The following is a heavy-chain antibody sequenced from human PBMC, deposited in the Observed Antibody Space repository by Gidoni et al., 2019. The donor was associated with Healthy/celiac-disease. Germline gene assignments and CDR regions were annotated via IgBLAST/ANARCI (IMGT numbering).Heavy chain of an antibody. D-gene: IGHD3-3*01. Sequence: QLQLQASGSGLVTPSQTLSLTRTASGCSINRGVYCWNWIRQSPGKGLEWIGNIYHSGTTYYNPSLKSRVTISLDRSKNHFSLMLTSVTATDTAVYYCARAKIRGGYDFGKAFDIWGQGTMVIVSS. CDR3: ARAKIRGGYDFGKAFDI. CDR1: GCSINRGVYC. J-gene: IGHJ3*02. CDR2: IYHSGTT. V-gene: IGHV4-30-2*06.